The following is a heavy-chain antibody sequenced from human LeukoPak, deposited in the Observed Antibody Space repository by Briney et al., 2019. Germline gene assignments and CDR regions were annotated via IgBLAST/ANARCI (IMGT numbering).Heavy chain of an antibody. D-gene: IGHD3-10*01. J-gene: IGHJ4*02. V-gene: IGHV4-61*01. CDR3: ARGEFPSDLEF. CDR2: IYYSGST. CDR1: GGSVSSGSYY. Sequence: ASETLSLTCTVSGGSVSSGSYYWNWIRQPPGKGLEWIGYIYYSGSTNYSASLKSRVTISVDTSKNQFSLKLTSVTSADTAVYYCARGEFPSDLEFWGQGALITVPS.